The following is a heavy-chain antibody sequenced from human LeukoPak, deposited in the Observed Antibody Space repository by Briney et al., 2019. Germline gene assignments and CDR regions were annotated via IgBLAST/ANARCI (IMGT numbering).Heavy chain of an antibody. CDR3: ARGDTLVAGQDY. Sequence: GGSLRLSCAASGFTFSSYAMSWVRQAPGKGLEWVSAISGSGGSTYYADSVKGRFTISRDNSKNTLHLQMNFLRVEDTAVYYCARGDTLVAGQDYWGQGTLVTVSS. V-gene: IGHV3-23*01. CDR1: GFTFSSYA. CDR2: ISGSGGST. J-gene: IGHJ4*02. D-gene: IGHD6-19*01.